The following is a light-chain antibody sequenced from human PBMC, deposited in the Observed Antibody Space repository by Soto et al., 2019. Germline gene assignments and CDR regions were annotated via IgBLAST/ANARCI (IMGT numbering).Light chain of an antibody. V-gene: IGKV3-11*01. CDR2: DAS. J-gene: IGKJ5*01. CDR1: QSVSSF. CDR3: QQRSNWPIP. Sequence: EIVLTQSPATLSLSPGERATLSCRASQSVSSFIAWYQQKPGQSPRLLIYDASNRATGIPARFSGSGSGTDFTLTISSLESEDFAVYYCQQRSNWPIPFGQGTRLEIK.